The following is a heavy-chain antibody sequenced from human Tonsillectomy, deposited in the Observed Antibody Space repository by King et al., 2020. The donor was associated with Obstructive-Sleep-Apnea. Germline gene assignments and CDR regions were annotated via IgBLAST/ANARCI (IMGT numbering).Heavy chain of an antibody. CDR1: GFTFSSYS. CDR3: ARVGPTDAFDI. J-gene: IGHJ3*02. V-gene: IGHV3-21*01. CDR2: ISSSSSYI. D-gene: IGHD1-26*01. Sequence: VQLVESGGGLVKPGGSLRLSCAASGFTFSSYSMNWVRQAPGKGLEWVSSISSSSSYIYYADSVKGRFTISRDNAKISLYLQMNSLRAEDTAVYYCARVGPTDAFDIWGQGTMVTVSS.